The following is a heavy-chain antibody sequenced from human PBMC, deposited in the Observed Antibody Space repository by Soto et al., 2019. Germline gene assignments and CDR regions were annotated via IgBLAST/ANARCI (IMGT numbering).Heavy chain of an antibody. D-gene: IGHD6-19*01. CDR2: INHSGST. J-gene: IGHJ4*02. CDR1: GGSFSGYY. V-gene: IGHV4-34*01. Sequence: QVQLQQWGAGLLKPSETLSLTCAVYGGSFSGYYWSWIRQPPGKGLEWIGEINHSGSTNYNPSLKSRVTISVDTSKNQFSLKLSSVTAADTAVYYCASQAGGRNDIAVALRIDYWGQGTLVTVSS. CDR3: ASQAGGRNDIAVALRIDY.